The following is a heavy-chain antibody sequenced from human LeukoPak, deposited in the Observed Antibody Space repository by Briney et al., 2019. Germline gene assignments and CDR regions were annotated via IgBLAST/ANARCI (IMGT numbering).Heavy chain of an antibody. CDR2: IYYSGST. CDR3: ARHETTVATWVFDY. Sequence: PSETLSLTCTVSGGSISSSSYYWGWIRQPPGKGLEWIGSIYYSGSTYYNPSLKSRVTISVDTSKNQFSLKLSSVTAADTAVYYCARHETTVATWVFDYWGQGTLVTVSS. V-gene: IGHV4-39*01. CDR1: GGSISSSSYY. J-gene: IGHJ4*02. D-gene: IGHD4-23*01.